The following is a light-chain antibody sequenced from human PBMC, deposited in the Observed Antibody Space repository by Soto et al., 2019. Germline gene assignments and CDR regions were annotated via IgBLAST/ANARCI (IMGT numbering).Light chain of an antibody. CDR1: SSDVGSYNL. J-gene: IGLJ2*01. V-gene: IGLV2-23*01. Sequence: QSVLTQPASVSGSPGQSITISCTGTSSDVGSYNLVSWYQHHPGKAPKLMIYEGSKRPSGVSNRFSGSKSDNTASLTISGLQAEDEADYYCCSHAGGSTHVVFGGGTKVTVL. CDR3: CSHAGGSTHVV. CDR2: EGS.